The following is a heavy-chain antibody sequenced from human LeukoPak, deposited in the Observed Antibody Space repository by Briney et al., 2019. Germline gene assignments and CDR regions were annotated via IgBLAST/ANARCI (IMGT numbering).Heavy chain of an antibody. CDR1: GFIFSNHW. V-gene: IGHV3-30*03. CDR2: ISYDGSNK. J-gene: IGHJ4*02. CDR3: ARDEVVVIRGYFDY. Sequence: GGSLRFSCVASGFIFSNHWMSWVRQAPGKGLEWVAVISYDGSNKYYADSVKGRFTISRDNSKNTLYLQMKSQRAMETAVYYCARDEVVVIRGYFDYWGQGTLVTVSS. D-gene: IGHD3-22*01.